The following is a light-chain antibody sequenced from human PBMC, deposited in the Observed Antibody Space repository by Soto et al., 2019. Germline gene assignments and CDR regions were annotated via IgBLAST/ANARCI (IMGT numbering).Light chain of an antibody. CDR1: SSDIGGYNY. V-gene: IGLV2-14*01. J-gene: IGLJ3*02. CDR3: SSYTTSTTRV. Sequence: QSVLTQPASVSGSPGQSITISCTGTSSDIGGYNYVSWYQQHPGNAPKLMIYEVSNRPSGVSNRFSGSNSGNTASLTISELQAEDEADYYCSSYTTSTTRVFGGGTKLTVL. CDR2: EVS.